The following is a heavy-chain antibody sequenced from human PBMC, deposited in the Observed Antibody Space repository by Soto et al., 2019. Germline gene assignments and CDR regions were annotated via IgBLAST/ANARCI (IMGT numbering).Heavy chain of an antibody. D-gene: IGHD2-15*01. Sequence: PSETLSLTCTVSGGSISSSSYYWGWIRQPPGKGLEWIGSIYYSGSTYYNPSLKSRVTISVDTSKNQFSLKLSSVTAADTAVYYCARLNTVVVAATGAFDIWGQGTMVTVSS. J-gene: IGHJ3*02. CDR1: GGSISSSSYY. V-gene: IGHV4-39*01. CDR2: IYYSGST. CDR3: ARLNTVVVAATGAFDI.